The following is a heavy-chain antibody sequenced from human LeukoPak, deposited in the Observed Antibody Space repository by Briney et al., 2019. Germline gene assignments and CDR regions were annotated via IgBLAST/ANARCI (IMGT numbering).Heavy chain of an antibody. CDR3: ARTLDYDSSGYYFLFDY. Sequence: PGGSLRLSCAASGFTFSGYWMNWVRQAPGKGLEWVANIKQDGSEKYYVDSVKGRITISRDNAKNSLYLQMNSLRAEDTAVYYCARTLDYDSSGYYFLFDYWGQGTLVTVSS. D-gene: IGHD3-22*01. J-gene: IGHJ4*02. CDR1: GFTFSGYW. CDR2: IKQDGSEK. V-gene: IGHV3-7*01.